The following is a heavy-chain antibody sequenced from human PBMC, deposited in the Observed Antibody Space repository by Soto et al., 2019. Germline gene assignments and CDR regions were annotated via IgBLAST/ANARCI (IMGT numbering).Heavy chain of an antibody. CDR1: GYSFTSYW. CDR3: ARASVFGVVTQRSGYYGMDV. Sequence: GESLKISCKGSGYSFTSYWIGWVRQMPGKGLEWMGIIYPGDSDTRYSPSFQGQVTISADKSISTAYLQWSSLKASDTAMYYCARASVFGVVTQRSGYYGMDVWGQGTTVTVSS. D-gene: IGHD3-3*01. J-gene: IGHJ6*02. V-gene: IGHV5-51*01. CDR2: IYPGDSDT.